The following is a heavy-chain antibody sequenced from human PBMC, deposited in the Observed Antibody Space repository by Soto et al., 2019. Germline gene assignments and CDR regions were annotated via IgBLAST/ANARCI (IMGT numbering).Heavy chain of an antibody. CDR2: ITGSGGST. CDR3: AKGSSTSRTCYLDY. V-gene: IGHV3-23*01. CDR1: GFTFSTYA. J-gene: IGHJ4*02. D-gene: IGHD2-2*01. Sequence: EVQLLESGGGLVQPGGSLRLSCAASGFTFSTYAMIWVRQAPGKGLEWVSAITGSGGSTYYADSVKGRFSISRDNSKNTLNVQVISRRVDDTAVYDCAKGSSTSRTCYLDYWGQGILITVSS.